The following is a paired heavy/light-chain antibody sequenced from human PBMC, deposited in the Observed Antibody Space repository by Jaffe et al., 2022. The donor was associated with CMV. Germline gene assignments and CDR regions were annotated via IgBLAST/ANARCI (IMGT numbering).Light chain of an antibody. Sequence: QSALTQPASVSGSPGQSITISCTGTSSDVGSYNLVSWYQQHPGKAPKLMIYEVSKRPSGVSNRFSGSKSGNTASLTISGLQAEDEADYYCCSYAGSSNVVFGGGTKLTVL. CDR1: SSDVGSYNL. J-gene: IGLJ2*01. CDR2: EVS. CDR3: CSYAGSSNVV. V-gene: IGLV2-23*02.
Heavy chain of an antibody. CDR2: INHSGST. Sequence: QVQLQQWGAGLLKPSETLSLTCAVYGGSFSGYYWSWIRQPPGKGLEWIGEINHSGSTNYNPSLKSRVTISVDTSKNQFSLKLSSVTAADTAVYYCARGRVYYDILTGYYKANWFDPWGQGTLVTVSS. V-gene: IGHV4-34*01. J-gene: IGHJ5*02. CDR3: ARGRVYYDILTGYYKANWFDP. D-gene: IGHD3-9*01. CDR1: GGSFSGYY.